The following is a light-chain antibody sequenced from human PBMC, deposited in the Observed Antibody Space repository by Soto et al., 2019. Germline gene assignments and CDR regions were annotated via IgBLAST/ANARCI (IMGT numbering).Light chain of an antibody. Sequence: EIVMTQSPATLSVSPGERATLSCRASQSVSSNLAWYQQKPGQAPRLLIYGASTRATGIPDRFSGSGSGTDFTLTISRLEPEDFAVYYCQQYGSSPFTFGPGTTGDIK. J-gene: IGKJ3*01. CDR1: QSVSSN. V-gene: IGKV3-20*01. CDR2: GAS. CDR3: QQYGSSPFT.